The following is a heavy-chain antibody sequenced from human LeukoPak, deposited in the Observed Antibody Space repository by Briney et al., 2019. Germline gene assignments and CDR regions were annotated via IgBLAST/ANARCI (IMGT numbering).Heavy chain of an antibody. CDR1: GFTFCSFA. Sequence: GGSLRLSCAASGFTFCSFAMHWLPQAPGKGLVGVAVISYDGSNKYYADSVKGRFTISRDNSKNTLYLQMNSLRAEDTAVYYCARDGGARDIVVVPAGGDFDYWGQGTLVTVSS. J-gene: IGHJ4*02. CDR3: ARDGGARDIVVVPAGGDFDY. V-gene: IGHV3-30*04. CDR2: ISYDGSNK. D-gene: IGHD2-2*01.